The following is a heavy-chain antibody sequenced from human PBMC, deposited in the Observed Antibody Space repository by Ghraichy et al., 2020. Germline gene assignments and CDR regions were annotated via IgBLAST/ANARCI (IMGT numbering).Heavy chain of an antibody. Sequence: GGSLRLTCAASGFTFSSYSMNWVRQAPGKGLEWVSSISSSSSYIYYADSVKGRFTISRDNAKNSLYLQMNSLRAEDTAVYYCAREGITIFGVDPAGEDYYYYGMDVWGQGTTVTVSS. CDR1: GFTFSSYS. CDR2: ISSSSSYI. D-gene: IGHD3-3*01. V-gene: IGHV3-21*01. J-gene: IGHJ6*02. CDR3: AREGITIFGVDPAGEDYYYYGMDV.